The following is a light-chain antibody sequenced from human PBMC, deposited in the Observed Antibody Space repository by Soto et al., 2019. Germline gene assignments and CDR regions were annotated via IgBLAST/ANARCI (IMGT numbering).Light chain of an antibody. J-gene: IGLJ1*01. V-gene: IGLV2-8*01. CDR2: KIN. Sequence: QSVLTQPPSASGSPGQSVTISCTGTSSDVGAYDYVSWYQQHPGKAPKLMIYKINKRPSGVPDRFSGSKSGNTASLTVSGLQAEDEADYYCSSFAGSNNFPYVSGTGTKVTVL. CDR1: SSDVGAYDY. CDR3: SSFAGSNNFPYV.